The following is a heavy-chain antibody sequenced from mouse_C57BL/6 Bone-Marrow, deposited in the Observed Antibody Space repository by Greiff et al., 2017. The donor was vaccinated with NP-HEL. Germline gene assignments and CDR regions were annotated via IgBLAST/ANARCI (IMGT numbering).Heavy chain of an antibody. CDR1: GYTFTDYY. Sequence: EVQLQQSGPELVKPGASVKISCKASGYTFTDYYMNWVKQSHGKSLEWIGDLNPNNGGTSYNQKFKGKATLTVDKSSSTAYMELRSLTSEDSAVYYCEGTYYSNYGAMDYWGQGTSVTVSS. V-gene: IGHV1-26*01. D-gene: IGHD2-5*01. J-gene: IGHJ4*01. CDR3: EGTYYSNYGAMDY. CDR2: LNPNNGGT.